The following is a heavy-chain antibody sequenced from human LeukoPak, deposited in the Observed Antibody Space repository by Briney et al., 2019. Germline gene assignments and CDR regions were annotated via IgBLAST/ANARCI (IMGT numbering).Heavy chain of an antibody. CDR1: GGSFSGYY. CDR2: INHSGST. Sequence: PSETLSLTCAVYGGSFSGYYWSWIRQPPGKGLEWIGEINHSGSTNYNPSLKSRVTISVDTSKNQFSLKLSSVTAADTAVYYCARNARAYYDFWSGYPYYFDYWGQGTLVTVSS. D-gene: IGHD3-3*01. J-gene: IGHJ4*02. V-gene: IGHV4-34*01. CDR3: ARNARAYYDFWSGYPYYFDY.